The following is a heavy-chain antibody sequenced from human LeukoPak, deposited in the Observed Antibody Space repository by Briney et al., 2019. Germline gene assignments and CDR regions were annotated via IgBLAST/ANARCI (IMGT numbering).Heavy chain of an antibody. CDR1: GFTFKSYP. CDR3: ARDPGNKQLGPFDY. D-gene: IGHD2/OR15-2a*01. V-gene: IGHV3-30*01. CDR2: ISFDGSNK. J-gene: IGHJ4*02. Sequence: GGFLRLSCAASGFTFKSYPMHWIRQTPGKGPEWVAAISFDGSNKYYADSVQGRFTLSRDNSNNILYLQMNSLRGEDMAVYYCARDPGNKQLGPFDYWGQGTLVTVSS.